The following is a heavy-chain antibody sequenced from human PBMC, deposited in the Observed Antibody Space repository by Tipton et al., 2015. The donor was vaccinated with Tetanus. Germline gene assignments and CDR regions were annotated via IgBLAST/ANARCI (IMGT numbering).Heavy chain of an antibody. J-gene: IGHJ4*02. CDR3: ARVPTNPLAVDRPTDY. D-gene: IGHD6-19*01. Sequence: QSGAEVKKPGASVKVSCKPSGYTFSGFYMHWVRQAPGQGLEWIGWISVYNGNTNYGQNVQGRVTMTTDTPANTAYMELRSLRSDDTAVYYCARVPTNPLAVDRPTDYWGQGTLVTVSS. V-gene: IGHV1-18*04. CDR1: GYTFSGFY. CDR2: ISVYNGNT.